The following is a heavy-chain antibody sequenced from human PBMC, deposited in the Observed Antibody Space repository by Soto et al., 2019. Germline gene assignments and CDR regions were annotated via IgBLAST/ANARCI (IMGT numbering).Heavy chain of an antibody. D-gene: IGHD5-18*01. CDR1: GASVSSTNW. V-gene: IGHV4-4*02. J-gene: IGHJ5*02. CDR3: ATLPPRIELRILPIPT. CDR2: IYHSGST. Sequence: QVQLRQSGPGLVKPSGTLSLTCAVSGASVSSTNWWSWVRQSPGKGLEWIGEIYHSGSTNYNPSLRGRVTISVDKSNNQCSLNMRYVTAADTAVYYCATLPPRIELRILPIPTWGQGTLVTVSS.